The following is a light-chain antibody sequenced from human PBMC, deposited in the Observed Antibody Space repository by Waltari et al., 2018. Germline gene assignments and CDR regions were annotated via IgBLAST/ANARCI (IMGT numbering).Light chain of an antibody. CDR2: EDT. CDR1: SGRIASNY. Sequence: NFLLTQPHSVSESPGKTVTISCIRSSGRIASNYVQWYQQRPGSAPTTVIDEDTQRPSGVPDRFSGSIDTSSNSASLTISGLKTEDEADYYCQSYDNTYKGLFGGGTELTVL. CDR3: QSYDNTYKGL. V-gene: IGLV6-57*04. J-gene: IGLJ3*02.